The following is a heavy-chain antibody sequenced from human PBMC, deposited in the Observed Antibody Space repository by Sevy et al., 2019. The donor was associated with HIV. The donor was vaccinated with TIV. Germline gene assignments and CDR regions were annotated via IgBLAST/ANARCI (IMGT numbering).Heavy chain of an antibody. V-gene: IGHV3-21*04. CDR3: AKDLITAAGTFDY. D-gene: IGHD6-13*01. Sequence: GGSLRLSCAASGFTFNSYTMNWVRQAPGKGLEWVSSISFSSNYIYYADSVKGRFTISRDNAQNSLYLQMNSLRAEDTAVYYCAKDLITAAGTFDYWGQGTLVTVSS. J-gene: IGHJ4*02. CDR1: GFTFNSYT. CDR2: ISFSSNYI.